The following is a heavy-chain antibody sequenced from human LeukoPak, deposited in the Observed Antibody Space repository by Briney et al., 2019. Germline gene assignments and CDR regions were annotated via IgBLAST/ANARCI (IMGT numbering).Heavy chain of an antibody. D-gene: IGHD3-22*01. Sequence: PGGSLRLSCAASGFTVSSNFMTWVRQAPGKGLEWVSVIYSGGSTYYADSVKDRFTISRDNSKNMLYLQMNSLRAEDTAVYYCAKGDPYYYDSSGPDYWGQGTLVTVSS. CDR1: GFTVSSNF. V-gene: IGHV3-66*01. CDR3: AKGDPYYYDSSGPDY. CDR2: IYSGGST. J-gene: IGHJ4*02.